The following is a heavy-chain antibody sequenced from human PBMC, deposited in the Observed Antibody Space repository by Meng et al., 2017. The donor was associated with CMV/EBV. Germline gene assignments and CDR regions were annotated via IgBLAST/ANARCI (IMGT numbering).Heavy chain of an antibody. Sequence: ASVKVSCKASGYTFTSYYVHWVRQAPGQGLEWMGIINPSGGSTSYAQKFQGRVTMTTDTSTSTAYMELRSLRSDDTAVYYCARLVVPAAISYYYYYGMDVWGQGTTVTVSS. CDR1: GYTFTSYY. CDR2: INPSGGST. CDR3: ARLVVPAAISYYYYYGMDV. J-gene: IGHJ6*02. V-gene: IGHV1-46*01. D-gene: IGHD2-2*01.